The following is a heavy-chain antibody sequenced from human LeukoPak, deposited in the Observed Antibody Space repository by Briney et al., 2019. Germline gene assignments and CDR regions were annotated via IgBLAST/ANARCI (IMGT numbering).Heavy chain of an antibody. Sequence: ASVKVSCKASGYTFTSYYMHWVRQAPGQGLEWMGGIIPIFGTANYAQKYQGRVTITADESTSTAYMELSSLRSEDTAVYYCAREQLLWFGELFRGNWFDPWGQGTLVTVSS. CDR2: IIPIFGTA. CDR1: GYTFTSYY. D-gene: IGHD3-10*01. J-gene: IGHJ5*02. V-gene: IGHV1-69*13. CDR3: AREQLLWFGELFRGNWFDP.